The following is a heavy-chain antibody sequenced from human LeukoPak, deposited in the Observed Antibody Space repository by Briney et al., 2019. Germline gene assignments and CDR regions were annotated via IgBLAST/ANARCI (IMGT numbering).Heavy chain of an antibody. Sequence: GGSLRLSCAASGFTFSDYGMSWVRQVPGKGREWASAISYGGDVTSYADSVKGRFTISRDNSKSTLFLQMNSLRAEDTALYYCAKRTGGTYGEFDFWGQGTLVTVSS. J-gene: IGHJ4*02. V-gene: IGHV3-23*01. CDR1: GFTFSDYG. CDR2: ISYGGDVT. CDR3: AKRTGGTYGEFDF. D-gene: IGHD1-26*01.